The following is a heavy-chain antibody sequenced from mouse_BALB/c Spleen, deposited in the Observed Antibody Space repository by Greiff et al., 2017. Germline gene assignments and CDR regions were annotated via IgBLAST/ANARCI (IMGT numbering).Heavy chain of an antibody. Sequence: QVQLQQSGAELARPGASVKLSCKASGYTFTSYWMQWVKQRPGQGLEWIGAIYPGDGDTRYTQKFKGKATLTADKSSSTAYMQLSSLASEDSAVYYCARVPNWDGAMDYWGQGTSVTVSS. CDR2: IYPGDGDT. D-gene: IGHD4-1*02. CDR1: GYTFTSYW. V-gene: IGHV1-87*01. J-gene: IGHJ4*01. CDR3: ARVPNWDGAMDY.